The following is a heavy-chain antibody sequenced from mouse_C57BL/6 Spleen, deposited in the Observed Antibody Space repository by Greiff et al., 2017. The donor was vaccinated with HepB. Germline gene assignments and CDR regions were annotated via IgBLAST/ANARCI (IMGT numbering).Heavy chain of an antibody. CDR3: ARSGVYYGSSYYAMDY. D-gene: IGHD1-1*01. CDR2: IYPGGGYT. CDR1: GYTFTNYW. J-gene: IGHJ4*01. Sequence: QVQLQQSGAELVRPGTSVKMSCKASGYTFTNYWIGWAKKRPGHGLEWIGDIYPGGGYTNYNEKFKGKATLTADKSSSTAYMQFSSLTSEDSAIYYCARSGVYYGSSYYAMDYWGQGTSVTVSS. V-gene: IGHV1-63*01.